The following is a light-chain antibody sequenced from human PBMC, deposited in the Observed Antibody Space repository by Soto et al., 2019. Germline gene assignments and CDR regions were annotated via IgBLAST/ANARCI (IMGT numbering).Light chain of an antibody. CDR2: WAS. CDR1: RSLLYSSNHKNY. V-gene: IGKV4-1*01. Sequence: DTVLTQSPDSLSVSLGERATIDCKSSRSLLYSSNHKNYLAWYQHKPGQPPRLLINWASARESGVPDRFSGAGSGTDFTLTISSLQAEDVAVYFCQQYYGTPLTFGGGTKVDIK. CDR3: QQYYGTPLT. J-gene: IGKJ4*01.